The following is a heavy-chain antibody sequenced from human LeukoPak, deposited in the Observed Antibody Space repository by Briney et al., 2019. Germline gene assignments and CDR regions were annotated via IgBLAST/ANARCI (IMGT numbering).Heavy chain of an antibody. CDR3: ARERNNWNYDGFDY. D-gene: IGHD1-7*01. J-gene: IGHJ4*02. Sequence: PGGSLRLSCAASGFTLSSYSMNWVRQAPGKGLEWVSSINRSGSHTFYADSVQGRFTISRDNAKNSLHLHMNSLRVEDTAVYYCARERNNWNYDGFDYWGQGTLVTVSS. CDR1: GFTLSSYS. CDR2: INRSGSHT. V-gene: IGHV3-21*01.